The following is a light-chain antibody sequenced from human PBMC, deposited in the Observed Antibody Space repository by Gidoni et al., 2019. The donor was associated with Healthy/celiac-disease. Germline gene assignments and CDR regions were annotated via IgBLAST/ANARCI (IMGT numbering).Light chain of an antibody. Sequence: DIQMTQSPSSLSASVGDRVTITCRASQSISIYLNWYQQKPGKAPKLLIYAASSLQSGVPSRFRGSGSGTDFTLTISSLQPEDFATYYCQQSYSTPPRTFGQGTKVEIK. CDR2: AAS. V-gene: IGKV1-39*01. CDR3: QQSYSTPPRT. J-gene: IGKJ1*01. CDR1: QSISIY.